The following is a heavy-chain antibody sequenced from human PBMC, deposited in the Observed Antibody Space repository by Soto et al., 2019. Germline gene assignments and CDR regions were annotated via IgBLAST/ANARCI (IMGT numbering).Heavy chain of an antibody. V-gene: IGHV3-21*01. CDR3: ARETYYYGSGSHKYFDL. Sequence: EVQLVESGGGLVKPGGSLRLSCAASGFTFSSYSMNWVRQAPGKGLEWVSSISSSSNYMSYAASVRGRFTISRDNAKNSLYLQMTSLRAEDTAVYYCARETYYYGSGSHKYFDLWGRGTLVTVSS. J-gene: IGHJ2*01. CDR2: ISSSSNYM. CDR1: GFTFSSYS. D-gene: IGHD3-10*01.